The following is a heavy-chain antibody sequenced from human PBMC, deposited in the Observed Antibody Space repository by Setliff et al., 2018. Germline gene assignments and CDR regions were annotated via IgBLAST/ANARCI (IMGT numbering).Heavy chain of an antibody. CDR1: GYNFASYW. Sequence: PGESLKLSCKGSGYNFASYWIAWVRQMPGKGLEWMGIIYPDDSDTRYSPSFQCQVTISADKSISTAYLQWSSLKASDTVMYYCARQIGSSLSHFYYYMDVWGKGTTVTVSS. CDR3: ARQIGSSLSHFYYYMDV. CDR2: IYPDDSDT. V-gene: IGHV5-51*01. D-gene: IGHD6-19*01. J-gene: IGHJ6*03.